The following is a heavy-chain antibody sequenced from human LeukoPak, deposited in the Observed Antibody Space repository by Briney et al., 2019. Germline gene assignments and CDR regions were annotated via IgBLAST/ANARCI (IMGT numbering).Heavy chain of an antibody. Sequence: GESLKISCTGSGYSFSSYWIGWVRQMPGKGLEWMGIIYPGDSDTRYSPSFQGQVTISADKSISTAYLQWSSLKASDTAMYYCARQYSSGWTRVDYFDYWGQGTLVTVSS. V-gene: IGHV5-51*01. CDR2: IYPGDSDT. J-gene: IGHJ4*02. CDR1: GYSFSSYW. D-gene: IGHD6-19*01. CDR3: ARQYSSGWTRVDYFDY.